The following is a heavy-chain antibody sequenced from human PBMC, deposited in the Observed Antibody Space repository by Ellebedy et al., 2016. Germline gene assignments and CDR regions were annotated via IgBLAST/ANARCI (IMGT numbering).Heavy chain of an antibody. Sequence: GGSLRLXCAPSGFSFSNYFMTWIRRAPGKGLEWVATISGAGYPTFFADSVKGRFTISRDNSKNTLYLQMNNLRVDDTALYYCRQGHYFDQWGQGALVTVSS. CDR1: GFSFSNYF. V-gene: IGHV3-23*01. CDR3: RQGHYFDQ. CDR2: ISGAGYPT. J-gene: IGHJ4*02.